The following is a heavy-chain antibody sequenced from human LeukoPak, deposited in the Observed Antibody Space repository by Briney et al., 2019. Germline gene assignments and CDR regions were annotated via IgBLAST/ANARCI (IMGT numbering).Heavy chain of an antibody. V-gene: IGHV1-46*01. CDR2: INPSGGST. D-gene: IGHD1-1*01. Sequence: ASVTVSCKASGYTFTSYYMHWVRQAPGQGLEWMGIINPSGGSTSYAQKFQGRVTMNRDTSTSTVYMELSSLRSEDTAVYYCARDLVQTTLSYYYYYGMDVWGQGTTVTVSS. CDR3: ARDLVQTTLSYYYYYGMDV. CDR1: GYTFTSYY. J-gene: IGHJ6*02.